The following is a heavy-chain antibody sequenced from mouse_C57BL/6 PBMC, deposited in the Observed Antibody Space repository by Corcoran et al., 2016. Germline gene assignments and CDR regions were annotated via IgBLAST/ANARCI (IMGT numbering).Heavy chain of an antibody. CDR2: INTYSGVP. CDR1: GYTFTTYG. V-gene: IGHV9-3*01. CDR3: ARWDGSSYYYYAMDY. Sequence: QIQLVQSGPELKKPGETVKISCKASGYTFTTYGMSWVKQAPGKGLKWMGWINTYSGVPTYADDFKGRFAFSLETSASTAYLQINNLKNEDTATYFCARWDGSSYYYYAMDYWGQGTSVTVSS. J-gene: IGHJ4*01. D-gene: IGHD1-1*01.